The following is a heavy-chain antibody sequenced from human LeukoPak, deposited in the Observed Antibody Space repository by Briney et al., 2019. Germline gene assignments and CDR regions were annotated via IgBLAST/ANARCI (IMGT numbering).Heavy chain of an antibody. Sequence: ASVKVSCKASGYTFTDFYTHWVRQAPGQGLEWMGWINPDTGGANYAQKFQGRVTMTKDTSTSTVYMEVNRLRSDDTAVFYCARGNYDSSDFEYFQHWGQGTLVTVSS. CDR1: GYTFTDFY. CDR2: INPDTGGA. V-gene: IGHV1-2*02. D-gene: IGHD3-22*01. J-gene: IGHJ1*01. CDR3: ARGNYDSSDFEYFQH.